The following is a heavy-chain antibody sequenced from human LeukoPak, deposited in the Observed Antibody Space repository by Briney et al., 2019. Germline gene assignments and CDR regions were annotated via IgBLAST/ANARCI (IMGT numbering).Heavy chain of an antibody. J-gene: IGHJ4*02. D-gene: IGHD7-27*01. CDR2: IRNKANNYAT. CDR3: TGRGDEGVDY. CDR1: GFAFSGSA. Sequence: PGGSLKLSCAASGFAFSGSAMHWVRQASGKGLEWVGRIRNKANNYATAYDESVKGRFTISRDDSKNTAYLQMNSLKTEDTAVYYCTGRGDEGVDYWGQGTLVTVSS. V-gene: IGHV3-73*01.